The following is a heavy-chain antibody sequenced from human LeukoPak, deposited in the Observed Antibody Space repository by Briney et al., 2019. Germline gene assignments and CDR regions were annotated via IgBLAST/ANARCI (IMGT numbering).Heavy chain of an antibody. CDR3: ASISGSYSDAFDI. D-gene: IGHD1-26*01. CDR2: IIPILGTA. V-gene: IGHV1-69*13. Sequence: ASVKVSCKASGGTFSSYAISWVRQAPGQGLEWMGGIIPILGTANYAQKFQGRVTITADESTSTAYMELSSLRSEDTAVYYCASISGSYSDAFDIWGQGTMVTVSS. J-gene: IGHJ3*02. CDR1: GGTFSSYA.